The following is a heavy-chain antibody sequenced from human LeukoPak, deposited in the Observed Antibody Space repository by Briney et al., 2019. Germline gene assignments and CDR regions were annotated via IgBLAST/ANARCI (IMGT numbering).Heavy chain of an antibody. Sequence: GGSLRLSCAASGFTFSSYWMHWVRQAPGKGLVWVSRINSDGSSTSYADSVKGRFTISRDNAKNTLYLQVNSLRAEDTAVYYCAPQGTAMEFDYWGQGTLVTVSS. CDR2: INSDGSST. CDR1: GFTFSSYW. CDR3: APQGTAMEFDY. V-gene: IGHV3-74*01. D-gene: IGHD5-18*01. J-gene: IGHJ4*02.